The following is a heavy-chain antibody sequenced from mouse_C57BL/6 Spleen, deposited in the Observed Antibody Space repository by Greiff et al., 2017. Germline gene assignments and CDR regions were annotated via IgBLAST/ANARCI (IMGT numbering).Heavy chain of an antibody. CDR1: GYTFTSYW. V-gene: IGHV1-61*01. J-gene: IGHJ3*01. Sequence: VQLQQPGAELVRPGSSVKLSCKASGYTFTSYWMDWVKQRPGQGLEWIGNIYPSDSETHYNQKFKDKATLTVDKSSSTAYMQLSSLTSEDSAVYYCARGKDPAWFAYWGQGTLVTVSA. CDR3: ARGKDPAWFAY. CDR2: IYPSDSET.